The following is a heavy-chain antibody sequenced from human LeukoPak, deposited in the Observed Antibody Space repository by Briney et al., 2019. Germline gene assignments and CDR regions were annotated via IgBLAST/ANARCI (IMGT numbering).Heavy chain of an antibody. CDR2: ISNSGTTI. Sequence: GGSLRLSCAASGFTFSDYYMSWIRQAPGKGLEWVSYISNSGTTIYYADSVKGRFTISRDNAKNSLYLQMNSLRAEDTAVYYCAKQGADWPAPLNWFDPWGQGTLVTVSS. J-gene: IGHJ5*02. V-gene: IGHV3-11*04. D-gene: IGHD3-9*01. CDR1: GFTFSDYY. CDR3: AKQGADWPAPLNWFDP.